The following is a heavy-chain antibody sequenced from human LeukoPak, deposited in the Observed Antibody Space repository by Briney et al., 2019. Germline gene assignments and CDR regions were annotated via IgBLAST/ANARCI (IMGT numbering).Heavy chain of an antibody. CDR1: GFTFSSYG. D-gene: IGHD4-17*01. CDR3: ARGRLRGPLDGMDV. V-gene: IGHV3-30*02. Sequence: HSGGSLRLSCAASGFTFSSYGMHWVRQAPGKGLEWVAFIRYDGSNKYYADSVKGRFTISRDKSKNTLYLQMNSLRAEDTAVYFCARGRLRGPLDGMDVWGQGTTVTVSS. J-gene: IGHJ6*02. CDR2: IRYDGSNK.